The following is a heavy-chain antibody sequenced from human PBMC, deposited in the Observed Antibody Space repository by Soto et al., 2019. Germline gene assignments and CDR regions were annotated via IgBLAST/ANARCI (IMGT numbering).Heavy chain of an antibody. CDR2: ISAYNGNT. CDR1: GYTFTSYG. V-gene: IGHV1-18*01. J-gene: IGHJ4*02. CDR3: ARARIGTTSYYFDY. Sequence: ASVKVSCKASGYTFTSYGISWVRQAPGQGLEWMGWISAYNGNTNYAQKLQGRVTMTTDTSTSTAYMELRSLRSEDTAVYYCARARIGTTSYYFDYWGQGTLVTVSS. D-gene: IGHD1-7*01.